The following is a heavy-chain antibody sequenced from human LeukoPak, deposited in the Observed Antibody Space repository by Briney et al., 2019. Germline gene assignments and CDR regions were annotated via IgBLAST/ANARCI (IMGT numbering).Heavy chain of an antibody. CDR1: GFTFSSYG. V-gene: IGHV3-33*01. J-gene: IGHJ2*01. D-gene: IGHD6-19*01. CDR3: ARDMEQWLVQDWYFDL. CDR2: VWYDGRNK. Sequence: GGSLRLSCAASGFTFSSYGMHWVRQAPGKGLEWVAVVWYDGRNKYYADSVKGRFTISRDNSKNTLFLQMNILRAGDTAVYYCARDMEQWLVQDWYFDLWGRGTLVTVSS.